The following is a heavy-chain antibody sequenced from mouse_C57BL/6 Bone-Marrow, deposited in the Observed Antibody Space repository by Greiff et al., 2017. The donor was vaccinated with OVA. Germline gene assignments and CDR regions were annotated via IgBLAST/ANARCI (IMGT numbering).Heavy chain of an antibody. Sequence: VQLQQSGPGLVAPSQSLSITCTVSGFSLTSYGVDWVRQSPGKGLEWLGVIWGVGSTNYNSALKSRLSISKDNSKSQVFLKMNSLQTDDTAMYYCARLRRGAMDYWGQGTSVTVSS. J-gene: IGHJ4*01. CDR2: IWGVGST. CDR1: GFSLTSYG. V-gene: IGHV2-6*01. D-gene: IGHD2-4*01. CDR3: ARLRRGAMDY.